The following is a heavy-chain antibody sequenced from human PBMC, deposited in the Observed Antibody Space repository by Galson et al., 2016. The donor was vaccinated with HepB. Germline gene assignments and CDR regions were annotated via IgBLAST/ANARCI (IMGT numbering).Heavy chain of an antibody. J-gene: IGHJ6*02. CDR2: IWYDGSNK. CDR1: GFTFSSYG. V-gene: IGHV3-33*03. D-gene: IGHD1-26*01. Sequence: LRLSCAASGFTFSSYGMHWVRQAPGKGLEWVAVIWYDGSNKYYADSVKGRFTISRDNSKNTLYMQMNSLRAEDTAVYYCAKGGELRGVYYYYGMDVWGQGTTFTVSS. CDR3: AKGGELRGVYYYYGMDV.